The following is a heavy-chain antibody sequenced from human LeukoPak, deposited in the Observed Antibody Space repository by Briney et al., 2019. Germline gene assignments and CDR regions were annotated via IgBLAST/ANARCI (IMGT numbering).Heavy chain of an antibody. J-gene: IGHJ4*02. D-gene: IGHD3-9*01. Sequence: PSETLSLTCTVSGGSISSYYWSWIRQPAGKGLEWIGRIYTSGSTNYNPSLKSRVTMSVDTSKNQFSLKLSSVTAADTAVYYCAAKLRYFDWEWAYFDYWGQGTLVTVST. CDR2: IYTSGST. V-gene: IGHV4-4*07. CDR3: AAKLRYFDWEWAYFDY. CDR1: GGSISSYY.